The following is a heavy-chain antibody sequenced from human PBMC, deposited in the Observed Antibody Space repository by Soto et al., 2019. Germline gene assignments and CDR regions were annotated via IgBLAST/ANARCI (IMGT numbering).Heavy chain of an antibody. CDR3: AKDPNIVVVPAATGGLDV. CDR2: SNPNSGGT. CDR1: GYTFTDYY. D-gene: IGHD2-2*01. Sequence: QVQLVQSGAEVKKPGASVKVSCKASGYTFTDYYMHWVRQAPGQGLEWMGWSNPNSGGTNYAQKFQGRVTMTRVTSISTAYMELSSLRSDDTALYYCAKDPNIVVVPAATGGLDVWGQGTTVTVSS. V-gene: IGHV1-2*02. J-gene: IGHJ6*02.